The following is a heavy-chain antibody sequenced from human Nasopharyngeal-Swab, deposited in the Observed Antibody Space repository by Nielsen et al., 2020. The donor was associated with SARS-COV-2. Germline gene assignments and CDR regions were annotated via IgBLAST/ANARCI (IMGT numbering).Heavy chain of an antibody. CDR1: GFSFGDYA. CDR2: INWNSGSI. D-gene: IGHD3-10*01. V-gene: IGHV3-9*01. CDR3: AKASSYFYGSGSSFGAFDI. J-gene: IGHJ3*02. Sequence: SLKISCAASGFSFGDYAMRWVRQAPGKGLEWVSGINWNSGSIGYADSVKGRFTISRDNAKNSLYLQMNSLRADDTALYYCAKASSYFYGSGSSFGAFDIWGQGTMVTVSS.